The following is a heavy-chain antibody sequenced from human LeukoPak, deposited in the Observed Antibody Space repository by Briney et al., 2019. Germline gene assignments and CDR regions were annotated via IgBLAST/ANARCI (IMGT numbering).Heavy chain of an antibody. V-gene: IGHV3-23*01. CDR1: GFTFSSYG. J-gene: IGHJ6*03. CDR3: AKGDSSGYYPAPYYYYYYMDV. CDR2: ISGSGGST. Sequence: GGSLRLSCAASGFTFSSYGMSWVRQAPGKGLEWVSAISGSGGSTYYADSVKGRFTISRDNSKNTLYLQMNSLRAEDTAVYYCAKGDSSGYYPAPYYYYYYMDVWGKGTTVTISS. D-gene: IGHD3-22*01.